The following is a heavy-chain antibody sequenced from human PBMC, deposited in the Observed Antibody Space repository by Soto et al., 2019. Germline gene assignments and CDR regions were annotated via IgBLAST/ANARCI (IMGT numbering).Heavy chain of an antibody. CDR2: TSYDGSNK. J-gene: IGHJ4*02. D-gene: IGHD1-1*01. V-gene: IGHV3-30-3*01. CDR3: ARAIPGTWLFDY. CDR1: GFTFTTYV. Sequence: QVQVVESGGGVVQPGTSLRLSCAASGFTFTTYVMHWVRQAPGKGLEWVGVTSYDGSNKYYADSVRGRFTISRDNSKNTLYLQMNSLKPEDTAVYYCARAIPGTWLFDYWGQGTLVTVSS.